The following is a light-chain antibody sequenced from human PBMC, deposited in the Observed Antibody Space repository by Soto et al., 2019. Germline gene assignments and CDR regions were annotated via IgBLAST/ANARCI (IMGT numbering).Light chain of an antibody. Sequence: EVVVTQSPATLSVSPGERATLSCRASQSVSGNLAWYQQKPGQAPRLLIYDASTRATDIPARFSGSGSGTEFTRTISSLQSEDFAVYSCQQYNNWPITFGQGTRLEIK. CDR3: QQYNNWPIT. V-gene: IGKV3-15*01. CDR2: DAS. J-gene: IGKJ5*01. CDR1: QSVSGN.